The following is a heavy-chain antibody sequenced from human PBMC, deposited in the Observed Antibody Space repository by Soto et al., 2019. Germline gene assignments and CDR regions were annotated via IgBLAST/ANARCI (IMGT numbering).Heavy chain of an antibody. CDR2: ISGSEYIT. V-gene: IGHV3-23*01. J-gene: IGHJ4*02. Sequence: PGGSLRLSCAASGFTFSSYAMTWVRQAPGKGLEWVSGISGSEYITAYADSVKGRFTVSRDNSKSTLYLQMNSLRAEDTAAYYCAKTRGRLDIRLDYWGQGTMVTVSS. CDR1: GFTFSSYA. D-gene: IGHD1-1*01. CDR3: AKTRGRLDIRLDY.